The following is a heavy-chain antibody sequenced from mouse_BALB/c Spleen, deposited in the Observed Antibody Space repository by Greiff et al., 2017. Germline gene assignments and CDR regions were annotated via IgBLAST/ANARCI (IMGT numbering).Heavy chain of an antibody. CDR2: IRLKSNNYAT. CDR3: TSYGYDVGGYYYAMDY. Sequence: EVQLVESGGGLVQPGGSMKLSCVASGFTFSNNWMNWVRQSPEKGLEWVAEIRLKSNNYATHYAESVKGRFTISRDDSKSSVYLQMNNLRAEDTGIYYCTSYGYDVGGYYYAMDYWGQGTSVTVSS. V-gene: IGHV6-6*02. CDR1: GFTFSNNW. J-gene: IGHJ4*01. D-gene: IGHD2-2*01.